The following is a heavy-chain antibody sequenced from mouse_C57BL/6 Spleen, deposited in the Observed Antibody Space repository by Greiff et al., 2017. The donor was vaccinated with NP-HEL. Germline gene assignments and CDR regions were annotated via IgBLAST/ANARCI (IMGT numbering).Heavy chain of an antibody. Sequence: EVKLEESGGGLVQPGGSMKLSCVASGFTFSNYWMNWVRQSPEKGLEWVAQIRLKSDNYATHYAESVKGRFTISRDDSKSSVYLQMNNLRAEDTGIYYCTAHYYGSRDWYFDVWGTGTTVTVSS. D-gene: IGHD1-1*01. J-gene: IGHJ1*03. CDR2: IRLKSDNYAT. V-gene: IGHV6-3*01. CDR3: TAHYYGSRDWYFDV. CDR1: GFTFSNYW.